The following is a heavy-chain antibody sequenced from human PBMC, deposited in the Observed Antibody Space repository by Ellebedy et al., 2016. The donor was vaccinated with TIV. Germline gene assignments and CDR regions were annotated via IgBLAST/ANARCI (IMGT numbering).Heavy chain of an antibody. J-gene: IGHJ6*02. Sequence: SETLSLXXTVSGGSVSSGSYYWSWIRQPPGKGLEWIGYIYYSGSTNYNPSLKSRVTISVDTSKNQFSLKLSSVTAADTAVYYCARELRSYYGMDVWGQGTTVTVSS. D-gene: IGHD3-16*01. CDR1: GGSVSSGSYY. CDR2: IYYSGST. CDR3: ARELRSYYGMDV. V-gene: IGHV4-61*01.